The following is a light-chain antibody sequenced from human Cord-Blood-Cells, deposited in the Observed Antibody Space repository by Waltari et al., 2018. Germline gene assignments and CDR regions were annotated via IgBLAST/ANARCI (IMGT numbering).Light chain of an antibody. J-gene: IGKJ2*01. CDR2: RAS. V-gene: IGKV4-1*01. CDR1: QSVLYSSNNKNY. CDR3: QQYYSTMYT. Sequence: DIVMTQSPDSLAVSLGERATINCKSSQSVLYSSNNKNYLAWYQQKPGQPPKLLIYRASTRESGVPDRFSGSGSGTDFTLTISSLQAEDVAVYYCQQYYSTMYTFGQGTKLEIK.